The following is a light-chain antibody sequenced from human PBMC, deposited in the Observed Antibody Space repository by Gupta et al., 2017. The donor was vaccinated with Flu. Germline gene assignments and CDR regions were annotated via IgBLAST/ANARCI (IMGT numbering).Light chain of an antibody. J-gene: IGKJ2*01. CDR1: QSVFYSSNNKNY. V-gene: IGKV4-1*01. CDR3: QQYYITPPYT. CDR2: WAS. Sequence: DIVMTQFPDSLAVPLGERATINCKSSQSVFYSSNNKNYLAWYQQKPGQPPKLLIYWASTRESGVPDRFSGSGSGTDFTLTISSLQAEDVAVYYCQQYYITPPYTFGQGTKLEIK.